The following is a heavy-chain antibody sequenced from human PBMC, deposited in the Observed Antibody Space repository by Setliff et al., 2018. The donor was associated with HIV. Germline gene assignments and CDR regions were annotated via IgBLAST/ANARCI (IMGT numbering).Heavy chain of an antibody. V-gene: IGHV4-30-4*08. J-gene: IGHJ2*01. D-gene: IGHD3-10*01. CDR1: GGSISSGDCY. CDR2: IYNSGST. CDR3: ARETNASGSLTAYWYFDL. Sequence: SETLSLTCTVSGGSISSGDCYWTWIRQPPGKGLEWIGYIYNSGSTYYEPSLRGRVTISIDRSKNQFSLKLNSVTAADTAVYYCARETNASGSLTAYWYFDLWGRGTLVTVSS.